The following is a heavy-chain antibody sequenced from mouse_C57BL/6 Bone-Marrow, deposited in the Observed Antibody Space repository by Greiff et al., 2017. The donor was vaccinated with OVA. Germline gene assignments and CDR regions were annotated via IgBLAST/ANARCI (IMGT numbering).Heavy chain of an antibody. J-gene: IGHJ4*01. V-gene: IGHV1-39*01. CDR2: INPNYGTT. CDR3: ARSGIIITTVEYYYAMDY. D-gene: IGHD1-1*01. CDR1: GYSFTDYN. Sequence: VQLQQSGPELVKPGASVKISCKASGYSFTDYNMNWVKQSNGKSLEWIGVINPNYGTTSYNQKFKGKATLTVDQSSSTAYMQLNSLTSEDSAIYYCARSGIIITTVEYYYAMDYGGQGTSVTVSS.